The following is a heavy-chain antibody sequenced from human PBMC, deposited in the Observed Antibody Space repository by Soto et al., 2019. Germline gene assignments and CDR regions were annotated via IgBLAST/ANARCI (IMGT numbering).Heavy chain of an antibody. CDR1: GYSFTSYW. CDR3: ARLADTAMANAFDI. Sequence: GESLKICCKCSGYSFTSYWIGWVRQMPGKGLEWMGIIYPGDSDTRYSPSFQGQVTISADKSISTAYLQWSSLKASDTAMYYCARLADTAMANAFDIWGQGTMVTVSS. CDR2: IYPGDSDT. J-gene: IGHJ3*02. V-gene: IGHV5-51*01. D-gene: IGHD5-18*01.